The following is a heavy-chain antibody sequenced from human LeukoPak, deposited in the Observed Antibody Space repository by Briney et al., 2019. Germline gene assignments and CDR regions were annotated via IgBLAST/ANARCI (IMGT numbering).Heavy chain of an antibody. CDR3: ARDSAKNNYYYYMDV. J-gene: IGHJ6*03. D-gene: IGHD3-10*01. Sequence: GASVKVSCKASGYTFTSYDINWVRQAPGQGLEWMGRINPNSGGTNYAQKFQGRVTMTRDTPISTAYMELSRLRSDDTAVYYCARDSAKNNYYYYMDVWGKGTTVTVSS. CDR2: INPNSGGT. V-gene: IGHV1-2*06. CDR1: GYTFTSYD.